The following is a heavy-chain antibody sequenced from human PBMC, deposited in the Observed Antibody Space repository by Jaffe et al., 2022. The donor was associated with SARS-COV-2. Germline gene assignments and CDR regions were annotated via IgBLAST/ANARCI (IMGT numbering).Heavy chain of an antibody. D-gene: IGHD6-19*01. CDR1: GYRFTDYG. Sequence: QVQLQQSGPEVQKPGASVKVSCKPSGYRFTDYGVTWVRQAPGQGLEWMGWISPYNGKTNFARRFQGRVTMTTDTSTNTVYMELRSLQYDDTAVYYCARDLAVANTGPLDYWGQGTLVTVSS. CDR2: ISPYNGKT. V-gene: IGHV1-18*04. CDR3: ARDLAVANTGPLDY. J-gene: IGHJ4*02.